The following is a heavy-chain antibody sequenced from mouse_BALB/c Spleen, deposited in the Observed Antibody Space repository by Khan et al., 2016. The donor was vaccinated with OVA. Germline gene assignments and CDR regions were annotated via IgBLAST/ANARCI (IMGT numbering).Heavy chain of an antibody. Sequence: VQLKQSGPELVKSGASVKMSCKASGYTFTNYVMHWVKQKPGQGLEWIGYINPYNDGPKYNEKFKGKATLTSDKSSSTAYMELNSLTSEDSAVYYCARYASSPYYAMDYWGQGTSVTVSS. J-gene: IGHJ4*01. CDR3: ARYASSPYYAMDY. D-gene: IGHD1-1*01. CDR1: GYTFTNYV. CDR2: INPYNDGP. V-gene: IGHV1S136*01.